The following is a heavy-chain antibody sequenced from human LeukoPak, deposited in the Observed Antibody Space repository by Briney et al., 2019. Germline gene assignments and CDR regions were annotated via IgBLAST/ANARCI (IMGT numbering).Heavy chain of an antibody. J-gene: IGHJ5*02. CDR2: INPNSGGT. CDR1: GYTFTGYY. V-gene: IGHV1-2*02. D-gene: IGHD1-1*01. CDR3: ARVRSHGYLGWFDP. Sequence: ASVKVSCKASGYTFTGYYMHWVRQAPGQGLEWMGWINPNSGGTNYAQKFQGRVTMTRDTSISTAYMELSRLRSDDTAVYYCARVRSHGYLGWFDPWGQGTLVTVSS.